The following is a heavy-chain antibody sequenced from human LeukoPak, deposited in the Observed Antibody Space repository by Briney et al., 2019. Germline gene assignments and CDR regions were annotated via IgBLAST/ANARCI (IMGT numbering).Heavy chain of an antibody. CDR1: GASITRTDYY. CDR3: DGTPDWFGP. J-gene: IGHJ5*02. Sequence: PSQTLSLTCAVSGASITRTDYYWSWIRQPPGKGLEWIGYIHYSGSAYSGSAYYNPSLKSRVTISEDTSKNQFSLKLTSVTAADTAVYYCDGTPDWFGPWGQGTLVTVSS. CDR2: IHYSGSAYSGSA. V-gene: IGHV4-30-4*01.